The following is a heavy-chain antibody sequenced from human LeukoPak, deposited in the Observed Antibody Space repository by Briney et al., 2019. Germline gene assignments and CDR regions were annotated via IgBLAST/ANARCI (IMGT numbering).Heavy chain of an antibody. CDR2: ISQSGST. CDR3: ARAGRYYDSTGYHWYFDF. D-gene: IGHD3-22*01. J-gene: IGHJ4*02. V-gene: IGHV4-4*02. Sequence: SGTLSLTCAVSGGSISSSNWWSWVRRPPEKGLEWIGEISQSGSTNYNPSLKSRVTMSVDKSKNQFSLKLTSVTAADTAVYYCARAGRYYDSTGYHWYFDFWGQGTLVTVSS. CDR1: GGSISSSNW.